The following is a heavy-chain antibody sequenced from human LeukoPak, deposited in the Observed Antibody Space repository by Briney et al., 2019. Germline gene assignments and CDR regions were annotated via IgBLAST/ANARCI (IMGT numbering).Heavy chain of an antibody. J-gene: IGHJ6*03. CDR2: IYYSGST. V-gene: IGHV4-59*11. CDR3: ARGIRLWLLTDYYYYYMDV. Sequence: SETLSLTCTVSGGSISSHYWSWIRQPPGKGLEWIGYIYYSGSTNYNPSLKSRVTISVDTSKNQFSLKLSSVTAADTAVYYCARGIRLWLLTDYYYYYMDVWGKGTTVTVSS. D-gene: IGHD5-18*01. CDR1: GGSISSHY.